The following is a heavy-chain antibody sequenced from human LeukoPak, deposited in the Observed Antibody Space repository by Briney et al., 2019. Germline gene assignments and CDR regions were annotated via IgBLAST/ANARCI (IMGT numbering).Heavy chain of an antibody. CDR1: EFTFSDYS. J-gene: IGHJ4*02. D-gene: IGHD3-3*01. CDR3: ARPSGVADY. CDR2: ISSSSSTI. Sequence: GGSLRLSCAASEFTFSDYSMNWVRQAPGKGLEWVSYISSSSSTIYYADSVKGRFTISRDNAKNSLYLQMNSLRAEDTAVYYCARPSGVADYWGQGTLVTVSS. V-gene: IGHV3-48*01.